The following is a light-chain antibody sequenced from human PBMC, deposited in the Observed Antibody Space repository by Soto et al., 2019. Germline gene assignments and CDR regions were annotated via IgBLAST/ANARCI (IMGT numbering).Light chain of an antibody. CDR1: QRVSISD. Sequence: EMVLTQSPGTLSLSPGARASLSCRASQRVSISDFAWYQQKAAQAPRLLIYGASSRATGIPDRFSGSGSGTDFTLTISRLETEDFAVYYCQQYGSSPLYTFGQGTKLEI. J-gene: IGKJ2*01. V-gene: IGKV3-20*01. CDR3: QQYGSSPLYT. CDR2: GAS.